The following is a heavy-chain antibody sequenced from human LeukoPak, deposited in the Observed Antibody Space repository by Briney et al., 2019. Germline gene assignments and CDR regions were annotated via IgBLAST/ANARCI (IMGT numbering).Heavy chain of an antibody. CDR2: IRSDGSNK. Sequence: GGSLRLSCPVYGRSSTEYSVECVRQGPGKRLEWVAFIRSDGSNKYYADSVKGRFTVSRDNSKKTLYLQMNSLRDEDTAVYYSTTALCCRGSADDQADSWGQGTLVTVSS. CDR3: TTALCCRGSADDQADS. D-gene: IGHD1-1*01. CDR1: GRSSTEYS. J-gene: IGHJ4*02. V-gene: IGHV3-30*02.